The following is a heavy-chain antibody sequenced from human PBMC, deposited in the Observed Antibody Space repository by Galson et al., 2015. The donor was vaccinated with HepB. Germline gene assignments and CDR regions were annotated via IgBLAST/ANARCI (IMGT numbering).Heavy chain of an antibody. CDR1: GFTFSSYA. CDR3: ARQYSYGYDFDY. CDR2: ISGSGGST. Sequence: SLRLSCAASGFTFSSYAMSWVRQAPGKGLEWVSAISGSGGSTYCADSVKGRFTISRDNSKSTLYLQMNSLRAEDTALYYCARQYSYGYDFDYWGQGTLVTVSS. V-gene: IGHV3-23*01. J-gene: IGHJ4*02. D-gene: IGHD5-18*01.